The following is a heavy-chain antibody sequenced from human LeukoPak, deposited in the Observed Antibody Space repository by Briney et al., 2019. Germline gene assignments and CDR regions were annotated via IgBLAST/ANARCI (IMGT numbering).Heavy chain of an antibody. Sequence: AGGSLRLSCAASGFTFGSYAMHWVRQAPGKGLEWVAVISYDGSNKYYADSVKGRFTISRDNSKNTLYLQMNSLRAEDTAVYYCARESALGWGFYFDYWGQGTLVTVSS. CDR1: GFTFGSYA. D-gene: IGHD7-27*01. V-gene: IGHV3-30-3*01. J-gene: IGHJ4*02. CDR2: ISYDGSNK. CDR3: ARESALGWGFYFDY.